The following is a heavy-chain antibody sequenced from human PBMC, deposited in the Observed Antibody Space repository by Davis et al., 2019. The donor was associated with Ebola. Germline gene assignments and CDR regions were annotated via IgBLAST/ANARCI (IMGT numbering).Heavy chain of an antibody. D-gene: IGHD2-15*01. V-gene: IGHV3-53*05. Sequence: GGSLRLSCAASGFIVSDNYMSWVRQAPGKGLEWVSVIYRDERTYYADSVKGRFTISSDNSKDTLYLQMRSLRTEDTAVYYCVKDRFTVVVVHGGFDYWGQGTLVTVSS. J-gene: IGHJ4*02. CDR3: VKDRFTVVVVHGGFDY. CDR1: GFIVSDNY. CDR2: IYRDERT.